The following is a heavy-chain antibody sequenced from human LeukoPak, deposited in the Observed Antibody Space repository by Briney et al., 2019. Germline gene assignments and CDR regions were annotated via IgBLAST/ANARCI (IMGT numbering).Heavy chain of an antibody. V-gene: IGHV1-2*06. CDR1: GYTFTGYY. Sequence: ASVKVSCKASGYTFTGYYMHWVRQAPGQGLEWMGRINPNSGGTNYAQKFQGRVTMTRDTSISTAYMELGRLRSDDTAVYYCARDLSIAVAGTSVYWYFDLWGRGTLVTVSS. J-gene: IGHJ2*01. CDR3: ARDLSIAVAGTSVYWYFDL. CDR2: INPNSGGT. D-gene: IGHD6-19*01.